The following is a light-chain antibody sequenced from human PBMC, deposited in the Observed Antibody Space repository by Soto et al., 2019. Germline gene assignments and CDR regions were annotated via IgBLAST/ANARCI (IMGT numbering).Light chain of an antibody. J-gene: IGLJ1*01. CDR3: GAWDDSLSAFV. CDR1: SSNIGDNY. V-gene: IGLV1-51*01. CDR2: DNN. Sequence: QSVLTQPPSVSAAAGQKVTISCSGRSSNIGDNYVSWYQQLPGTPPKLLIYDNNKRPSGIPDRFSGSKSGTSATLGITGLQTGDEAEYYCGAWDDSLSAFVFGTGTKVTVL.